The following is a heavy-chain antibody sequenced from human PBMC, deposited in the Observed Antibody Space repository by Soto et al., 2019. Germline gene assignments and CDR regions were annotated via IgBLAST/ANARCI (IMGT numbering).Heavy chain of an antibody. J-gene: IGHJ5*02. D-gene: IGHD3-22*01. Sequence: PSETLSLTCEASGGTFSNPDYYWSWNRQPPGKGLEWISCINYGGNTYYNPSLKSRVFISVDTSKNQISLMMSSVTAADTAEYYCASEVTLTYSWFDPWGQGTLVTVSS. CDR2: INYGGNT. CDR1: GGTFSNPDYY. V-gene: IGHV4-30-4*01. CDR3: ASEVTLTYSWFDP.